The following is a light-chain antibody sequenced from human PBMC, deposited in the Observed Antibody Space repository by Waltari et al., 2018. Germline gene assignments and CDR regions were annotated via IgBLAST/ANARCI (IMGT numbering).Light chain of an antibody. Sequence: EIVLTQSPATLSLSPGERATLSCRASQSVSSYLAWYQQKPGQAPRLLIYDASNRATGIPARFSGSGSGTEFTLTISSLQSEDFAVYYCQQYDNWPPAYTFGQGTKLEI. CDR2: DAS. CDR1: QSVSSY. CDR3: QQYDNWPPAYT. J-gene: IGKJ2*01. V-gene: IGKV3-11*01.